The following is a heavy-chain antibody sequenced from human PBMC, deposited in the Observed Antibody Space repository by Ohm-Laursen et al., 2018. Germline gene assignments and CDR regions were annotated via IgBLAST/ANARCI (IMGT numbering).Heavy chain of an antibody. J-gene: IGHJ2*01. Sequence: RSLRLSCSASGFTFRNHGMHWVRQAPGKGLEWVAVIRYDGSNKYYVDSVKGRFTISRDNSKNTLFLQMNSLRVDDTAVYYCARDRQARYFDLWGRGTLVTVSS. CDR2: IRYDGSNK. CDR1: GFTFRNHG. CDR3: ARDRQARYFDL. V-gene: IGHV3-33*01.